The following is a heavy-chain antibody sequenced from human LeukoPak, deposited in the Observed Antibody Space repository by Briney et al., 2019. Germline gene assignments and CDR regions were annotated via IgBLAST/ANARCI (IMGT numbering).Heavy chain of an antibody. V-gene: IGHV3-30*18. J-gene: IGHJ6*03. CDR2: ISYDGSNK. D-gene: IGHD5-12*01. CDR3: AKEGYSGYDFLFYYYYYMDV. Sequence: GGSLRLSCAASGFTFSSYGMHWVRQAPGKGLEWVAVISYDGSNKYYADSVKGRFTISRDNSKNTLYLQMNSLRAEDTAVYYCAKEGYSGYDFLFYYYYYMDVWGKGTTVTVSS. CDR1: GFTFSSYG.